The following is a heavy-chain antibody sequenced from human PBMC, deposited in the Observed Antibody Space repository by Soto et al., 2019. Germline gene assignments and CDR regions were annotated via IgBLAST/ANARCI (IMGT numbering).Heavy chain of an antibody. Sequence: QVQLVQSGAEVKKPGASVKVSCKASGYTFTSYDINWVRQATGQGLEWMGWMNPNSGNTGYAQKFQGRVTMTRNASISTADMELSSLRSEDTAVYYCAREHSSRWRFDYWGQGTLVTVSS. D-gene: IGHD6-13*01. J-gene: IGHJ4*02. CDR3: AREHSSRWRFDY. CDR2: MNPNSGNT. V-gene: IGHV1-8*01. CDR1: GYTFTSYD.